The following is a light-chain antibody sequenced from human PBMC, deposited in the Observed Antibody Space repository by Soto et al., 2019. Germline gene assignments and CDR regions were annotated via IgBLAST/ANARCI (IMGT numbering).Light chain of an antibody. Sequence: QSALTQPASVSGSPGQSITISCTGTSSDVGGYNYVSWYQQHPGKAPKVLIYEVSNRPSGVSNRFSGSKSGNTASLTISGLQADDEADYHCSSYTTSSTYVFGTGTKLTVL. V-gene: IGLV2-14*01. CDR2: EVS. J-gene: IGLJ1*01. CDR1: SSDVGGYNY. CDR3: SSYTTSSTYV.